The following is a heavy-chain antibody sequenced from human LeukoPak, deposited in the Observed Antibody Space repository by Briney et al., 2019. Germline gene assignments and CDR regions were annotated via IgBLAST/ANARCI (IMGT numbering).Heavy chain of an antibody. V-gene: IGHV4-39*07. D-gene: IGHD3-10*01. J-gene: IGHJ5*02. CDR2: IYYSGST. Sequence: SETLSLTCTVSGGSISSSSYYWGWIRQPPGKGLEWIGSIYYSGSTYYNPSLKSRVTISVDTSKNQFSLKLSSVTAADTAVYYCAREGASRYYGSGSLNWFDPWGQGTLVSVSS. CDR1: GGSISSSSYY. CDR3: AREGASRYYGSGSLNWFDP.